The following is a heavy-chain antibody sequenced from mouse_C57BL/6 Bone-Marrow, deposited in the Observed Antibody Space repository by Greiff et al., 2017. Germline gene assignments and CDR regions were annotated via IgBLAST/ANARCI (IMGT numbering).Heavy chain of an antibody. J-gene: IGHJ1*03. Sequence: QVQLQQPGAELVKPGASVKLSCKASGYTFTSYWMHWVKQRPGQGLEWIGMIHPNSGSTNYNEKFKSKATLTVDKSSSTAYMQLSRLTSEDSAVYDCARGDYDYDDHFDGWGTGTTVTVSS. CDR1: GYTFTSYW. D-gene: IGHD2-4*01. CDR3: ARGDYDYDDHFDG. CDR2: IHPNSGST. V-gene: IGHV1-64*01.